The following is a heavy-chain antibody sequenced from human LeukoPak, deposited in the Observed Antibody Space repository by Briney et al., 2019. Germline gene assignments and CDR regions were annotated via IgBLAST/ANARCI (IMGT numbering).Heavy chain of an antibody. CDR1: GGTFSSYA. J-gene: IGHJ1*01. CDR2: IIPILGTA. D-gene: IGHD3-10*01. V-gene: IGHV1-69*13. Sequence: GASVKVSCKASGGTFSSYAISWVRQAPGQGLEWMGGIIPILGTANYAQKFQGRVTITADESTSTAYMELSSLRSEDTAVYYCAREGSYYYGSGSYYKGYFQHWGQGTLVTVSS. CDR3: AREGSYYYGSGSYYKGYFQH.